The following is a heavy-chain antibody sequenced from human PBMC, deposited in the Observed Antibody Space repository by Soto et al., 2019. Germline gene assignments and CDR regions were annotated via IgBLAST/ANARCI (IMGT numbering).Heavy chain of an antibody. Sequence: SETLSLTCTVSGGSISSYYWSWIRQPPGKGLEWIGYIYYTGSTNYNPSFKSRVTISIDTSKKQFSLKLSSVTAADTAVYYCARRSIYGDYADYWGQGTLVTVSS. CDR3: ARRSIYGDYADY. J-gene: IGHJ4*02. CDR2: IYYTGST. D-gene: IGHD4-17*01. V-gene: IGHV4-59*01. CDR1: GGSISSYY.